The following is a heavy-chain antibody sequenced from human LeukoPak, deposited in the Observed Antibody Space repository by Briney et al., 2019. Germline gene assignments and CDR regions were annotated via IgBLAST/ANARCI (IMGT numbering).Heavy chain of an antibody. Sequence: PSETLSLTCTVSGGSISSYYWSWIRQPPGKGLEWIGEINHSGSTNYNPSLKSRVTISVDTSKNQFSLKLSSVTAADTAVYYCARGLGFWSGYVHFNYRHFAFDIWGQGTMVTVSS. J-gene: IGHJ3*02. CDR1: GGSISSYY. CDR3: ARGLGFWSGYVHFNYRHFAFDI. CDR2: INHSGST. D-gene: IGHD3-3*01. V-gene: IGHV4-34*01.